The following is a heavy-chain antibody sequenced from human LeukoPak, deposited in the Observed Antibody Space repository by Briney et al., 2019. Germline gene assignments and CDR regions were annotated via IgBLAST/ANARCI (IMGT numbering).Heavy chain of an antibody. Sequence: GGSLRLSCAASGFTFSSYDMHWVRQAPGKGLEWVSAIGTAGDTYYPGSVKGRFTISRENAKNSLYLQMNSLRAGDTAVYYCARTTVTTGFDPWGQGTLVTVSS. J-gene: IGHJ5*02. CDR1: GFTFSSYD. V-gene: IGHV3-13*01. D-gene: IGHD4-17*01. CDR2: IGTAGDT. CDR3: ARTTVTTGFDP.